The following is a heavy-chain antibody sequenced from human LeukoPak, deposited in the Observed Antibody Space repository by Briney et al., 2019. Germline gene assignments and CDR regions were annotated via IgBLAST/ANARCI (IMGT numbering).Heavy chain of an antibody. V-gene: IGHV1-2*02. Sequence: ASVKVSCKASGYTFTGYYMHWVRQAPGQGLEWMGWINPNSGGTNYAQKFQGRVTMTRDTSISTAYMELGRLRSDDTAVYYCARVGRDGYIAFDIWGQGTMVTVSS. CDR3: ARVGRDGYIAFDI. J-gene: IGHJ3*02. CDR1: GYTFTGYY. D-gene: IGHD5-12*01. CDR2: INPNSGGT.